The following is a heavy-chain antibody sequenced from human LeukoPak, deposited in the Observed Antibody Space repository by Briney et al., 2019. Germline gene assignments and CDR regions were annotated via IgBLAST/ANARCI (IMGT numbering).Heavy chain of an antibody. J-gene: IGHJ4*02. CDR3: ARDQRVTGRPDIDY. CDR1: GFTFSNYW. V-gene: IGHV3-74*03. CDR2: ISSDGSST. Sequence: PGGSLRLSCAASGFTFSNYWMHWVRQAPGGGLFWVSRISSDGSSTTYADSVKGRFTISRDNAKNTLYLQMNNLRAEDTAMYYCARDQRVTGRPDIDYWGQGTLVIVSS. D-gene: IGHD6-6*01.